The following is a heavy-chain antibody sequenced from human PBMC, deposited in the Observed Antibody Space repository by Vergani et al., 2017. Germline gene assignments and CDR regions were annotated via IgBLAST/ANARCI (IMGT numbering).Heavy chain of an antibody. CDR2: IYPGDSDT. CDR3: ARRGIAAAGTCWFDP. Sequence: EVQLVQSGAEVTKPGESLKISCKGSGYSFTSYWIGWVRQMPGKGLEWMGIIYPGDSDTQYSPSFQGHVTISADKSISTAYLQWSSLKAADTAMYYCARRGIAAAGTCWFDPWGQGTLVTVSS. CDR1: GYSFTSYW. J-gene: IGHJ5*02. V-gene: IGHV5-51*01. D-gene: IGHD6-13*01.